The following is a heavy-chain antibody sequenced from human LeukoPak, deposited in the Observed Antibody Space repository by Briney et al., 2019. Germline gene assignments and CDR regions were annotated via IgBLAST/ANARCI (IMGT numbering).Heavy chain of an antibody. J-gene: IGHJ6*03. D-gene: IGHD4-11*01. CDR1: GFTPDEFA. CDR3: AKYGNYDYYFYYYYMDV. V-gene: IGHV3-43*02. CDR2: ILGVGRDA. Sequence: GGCMRLSSAPSGFTPDEFAMRWVRPALGRGLGWVSLILGVGRDAYYTDSVKGRFTNSKDNSKNSLYLQMNSLTTEDTALYYCAKYGNYDYYFYYYYMDVWGNGTAVTVSS.